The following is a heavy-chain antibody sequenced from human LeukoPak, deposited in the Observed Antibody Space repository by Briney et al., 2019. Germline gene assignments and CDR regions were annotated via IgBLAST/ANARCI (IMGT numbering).Heavy chain of an antibody. CDR2: ISGSGGST. V-gene: IGHV3-23*01. D-gene: IGHD3-22*01. CDR3: ANSDYYDSSGYPLDAEYFQH. CDR1: GFTFSSYA. Sequence: PGGSLRLSCAASGFTFSSYAMSWVRQAPGKGLEWVSAISGSGGSTYYADSVKGRFTISRDNSKNTLYLQMNSLRAEDTAVYYCANSDYYDSSGYPLDAEYFQHWGQGILVTVSS. J-gene: IGHJ1*01.